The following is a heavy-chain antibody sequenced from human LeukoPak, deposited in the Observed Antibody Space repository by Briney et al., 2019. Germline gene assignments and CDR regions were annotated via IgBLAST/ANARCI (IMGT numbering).Heavy chain of an antibody. CDR1: GGTFSSYA. J-gene: IGHJ4*02. Sequence: SVKVSCKASGGTFSSYAISWVRQAPGQGLEWMGGIIPIFGTANYAQKFQGRVTITADESTSTAYMELSSLKASDTAMYYCARCLRYGSGSYDYWGQGTLVTVSS. CDR2: IIPIFGTA. V-gene: IGHV1-69*13. D-gene: IGHD3-10*01. CDR3: ARCLRYGSGSYDY.